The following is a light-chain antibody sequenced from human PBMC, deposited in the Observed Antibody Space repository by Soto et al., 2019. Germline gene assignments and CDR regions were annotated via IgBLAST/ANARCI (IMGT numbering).Light chain of an antibody. J-gene: IGKJ1*01. V-gene: IGKV1-5*03. Sequence: EIKMTQSPSTLSVSVGDRVTISCRASQTISSWLAWYQQKPGKAPKLLIYKASTLDSGVPARFSGSGSGTEFTLTISSLQPDDFATYYCQHYNSYPEAFGQGTKVDIK. CDR1: QTISSW. CDR2: KAS. CDR3: QHYNSYPEA.